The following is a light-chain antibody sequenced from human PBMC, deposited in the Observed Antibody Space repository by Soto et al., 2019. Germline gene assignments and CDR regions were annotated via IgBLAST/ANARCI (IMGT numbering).Light chain of an antibody. V-gene: IGKV3-15*01. CDR2: GAS. CDR1: QSVSSN. Sequence: EIVMTQSPATLSVSPGERVTLSCRASQSVSSNLAWYQQIPGQAPRLLIYGASTRATGIPARFSGSGSGTEFTLTISSLQSEDFAVYYCQQYNNWPRTFGQGTMVEIK. J-gene: IGKJ1*01. CDR3: QQYNNWPRT.